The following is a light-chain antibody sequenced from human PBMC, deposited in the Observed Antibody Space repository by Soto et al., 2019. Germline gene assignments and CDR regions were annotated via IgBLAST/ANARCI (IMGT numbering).Light chain of an antibody. Sequence: QYVLTQPASVSGSPGQSITISCTGTTSDVGDNDYVSWYQQHPGKAPKLMIYDVSNRPSGVSNRFSGSKSGNTASLTISGLQTEDEADYYCSSYTSSTLVFGAGTKVTVL. CDR1: TSDVGDNDY. CDR2: DVS. J-gene: IGLJ1*01. CDR3: SSYTSSTLV. V-gene: IGLV2-14*03.